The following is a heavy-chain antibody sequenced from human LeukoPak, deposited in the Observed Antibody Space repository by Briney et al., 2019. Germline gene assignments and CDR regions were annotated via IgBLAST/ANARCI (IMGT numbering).Heavy chain of an antibody. V-gene: IGHV4-61*02. CDR1: GGSISSCSYY. CDR3: ARGSSSWSYYFDY. CDR2: IYTSGST. D-gene: IGHD6-13*01. J-gene: IGHJ4*02. Sequence: SQTLSLTCTVSGGSISSCSYYWSWIPQPAGKGLEWIGRIYTSGSTNYNPSLKSRVAISVDTSKNQFSLKLSSVTAADTAVYYCARGSSSWSYYFDYWGQGTLVTVSS.